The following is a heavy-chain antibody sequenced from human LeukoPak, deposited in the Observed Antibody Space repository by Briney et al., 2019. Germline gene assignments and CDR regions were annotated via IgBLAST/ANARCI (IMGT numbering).Heavy chain of an antibody. D-gene: IGHD5-12*01. CDR1: GYTFTGYY. CDR3: AREGYSGYDMGF. J-gene: IGHJ4*02. Sequence: ASVKVSCKASGYTFTGYYIHWVRQAPGQGLEWMGWINPNSGVTKYAQKFQGRVTMTRDTSISTAYMELSRLRSDDTAVYYCAREGYSGYDMGFWGQGTLVTVSS. CDR2: INPNSGVT. V-gene: IGHV1-2*02.